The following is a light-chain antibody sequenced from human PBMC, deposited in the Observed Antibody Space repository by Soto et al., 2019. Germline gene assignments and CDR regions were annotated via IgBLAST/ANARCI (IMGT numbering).Light chain of an antibody. CDR2: GTS. CDR3: QHYGTSPPYT. J-gene: IGKJ2*01. Sequence: EIVLTQSPVTLSLSPGERATLSCRASQSVSSSNLAWYQQKTGQAPRLLIYGTSSRATGIPDRFSGSGSGTDFTLTISRLEPEDFAVYCCQHYGTSPPYTFGQGTKLEIK. CDR1: QSVSSSN. V-gene: IGKV3-20*01.